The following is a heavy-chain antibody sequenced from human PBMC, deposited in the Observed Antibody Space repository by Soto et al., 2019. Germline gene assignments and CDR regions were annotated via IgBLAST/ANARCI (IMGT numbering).Heavy chain of an antibody. CDR1: GASITSNNW. CDR3: TQFASGFDS. Sequence: SETLSLTCAVSGASITSNNWWIWVRQPPGKGLEWIGEIYHSGSTNYNPSLKSRVTISIDKSKNQFSLKLGSVTAADTAVYYCTQFASGFDSWGHGTLVTVSS. D-gene: IGHD2-15*01. J-gene: IGHJ4*01. CDR2: IYHSGST. V-gene: IGHV4-4*02.